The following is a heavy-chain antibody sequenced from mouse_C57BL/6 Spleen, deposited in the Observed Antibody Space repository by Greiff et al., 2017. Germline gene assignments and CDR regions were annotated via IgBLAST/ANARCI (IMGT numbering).Heavy chain of an antibody. CDR3: TRIYYYGTYYAMDY. Sequence: EVKLMESGGGLVQPGGSMKLSCVASGFTFSNYWMNWVRQSPEKGLEWVAQIRLKSDNYATHYAESVKGRFTISRDDSKSSVYLQMNNLRAEDTGIYYCTRIYYYGTYYAMDYWGQGTSVTVSS. V-gene: IGHV6-3*01. CDR1: GFTFSNYW. CDR2: IRLKSDNYAT. J-gene: IGHJ4*01. D-gene: IGHD1-1*01.